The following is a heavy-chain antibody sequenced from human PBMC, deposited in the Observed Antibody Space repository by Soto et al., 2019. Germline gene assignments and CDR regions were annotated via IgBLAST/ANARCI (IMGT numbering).Heavy chain of an antibody. CDR3: ARDATGYSYPYGMDV. CDR2: ISYDGSNK. Sequence: GGSLRLSCAASGFTFSSYAMHWVRQAPGKGLEWVAVISYDGSNKYYADSVKGRFTISRDNSKNTLYLQMNSLRAEDTAVYYSARDATGYSYPYGMDVWGQGTTVTVSS. D-gene: IGHD5-18*01. V-gene: IGHV3-30-3*01. J-gene: IGHJ6*02. CDR1: GFTFSSYA.